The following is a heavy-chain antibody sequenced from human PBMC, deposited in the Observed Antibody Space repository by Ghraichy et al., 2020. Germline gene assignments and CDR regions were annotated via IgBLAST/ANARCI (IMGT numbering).Heavy chain of an antibody. CDR1: GGSISSYY. D-gene: IGHD5-24*01. CDR2: IYHSGSA. V-gene: IGHV4-59*01. CDR3: AGQRWLQSRDFGY. J-gene: IGHJ4*02. Sequence: SETLSLTCTVSGGSISSYYWNWIRQPPGKGLEWIGDIYHSGSANYNPSLKSRVTISVDTSKNQFSLRLSSATAADTAVYYCAGQRWLQSRDFGYWGQGTLVTVSS.